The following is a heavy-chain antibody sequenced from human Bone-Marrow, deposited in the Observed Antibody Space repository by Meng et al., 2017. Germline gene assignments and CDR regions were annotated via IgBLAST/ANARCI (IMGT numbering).Heavy chain of an antibody. Sequence: SETLSLTCAVSGYSITGSYNWGWIRQSPGKGLEWIGSIYQSGSTYYNPSLKSRVTMSADTSKNQFSLKLTSVTAADTAVYYCAAGKYYDPAHGLIDWFDPWGQGTLVTVSS. D-gene: IGHD3-22*01. V-gene: IGHV4-38-2*01. CDR2: IYQSGST. CDR1: GYSITGSYN. CDR3: AAGKYYDPAHGLIDWFDP. J-gene: IGHJ5*02.